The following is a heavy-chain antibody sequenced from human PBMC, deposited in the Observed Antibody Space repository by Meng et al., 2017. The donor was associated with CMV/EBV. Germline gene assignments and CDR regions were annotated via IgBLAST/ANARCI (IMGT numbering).Heavy chain of an antibody. Sequence: GPERVRPSETLSRTCTVSGGSISSSSYYWGWNRQPPGKGLEWIGSIFYSGSTYYNPSLKSRVTISVDTSKNQFSLKLSSVTAADTAVYYCARSIAARPYRYNWFDPWGQGTLVTVSS. CDR2: IFYSGST. J-gene: IGHJ5*02. CDR3: ARSIAARPYRYNWFDP. D-gene: IGHD6-6*01. CDR1: GGSISSSSYY. V-gene: IGHV4-39*07.